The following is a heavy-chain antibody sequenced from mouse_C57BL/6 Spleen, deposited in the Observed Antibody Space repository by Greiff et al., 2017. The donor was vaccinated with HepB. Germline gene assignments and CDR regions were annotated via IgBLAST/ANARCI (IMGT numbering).Heavy chain of an antibody. CDR2: IDPENGDT. Sequence: EVQLQQSGAELVRPGASVKLSCTASGFNIKDDYMHWVKQRPEQGLEWIGWIDPENGDTEYASKFQGKATITADTSSNTAYLQLSSLTAEDTAVYYCTYICGGYSLFAFWGPGTLVPVSA. J-gene: IGHJ3*01. D-gene: IGHD2-3*01. CDR3: TYICGGYSLFAF. V-gene: IGHV14-4*01. CDR1: GFNIKDDY.